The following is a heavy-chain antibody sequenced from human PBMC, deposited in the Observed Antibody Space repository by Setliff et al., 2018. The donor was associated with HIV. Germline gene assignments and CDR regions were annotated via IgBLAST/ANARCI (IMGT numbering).Heavy chain of an antibody. D-gene: IGHD1-1*01. CDR1: GGSFSGYY. J-gene: IGHJ6*03. V-gene: IGHV4-34*01. CDR2: INHSGST. CDR3: ARDQRGGTWNDDFYFMDV. Sequence: SETLSLTCAVYGGSFSGYYWSWIRQPPGKGLEWIGEINHSGSTNHNPSLKSRFTISRDNSKNTLSLQLNSLRLDDTAVYYCARDQRGGTWNDDFYFMDVWGKGTSVTVSS.